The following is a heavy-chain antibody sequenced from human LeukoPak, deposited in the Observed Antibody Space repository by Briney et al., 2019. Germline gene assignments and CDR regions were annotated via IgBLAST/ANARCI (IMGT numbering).Heavy chain of an antibody. Sequence: SETLLLTCAVYGGSFIAYYWSWIRQPPGKGLEWIEEIYYSGCTIHNLFPKSRVTISVDTSKNQFSLQLSSVTAADTAVYYCARRSSGTRKSVGSWYFDLWGRGTLVTVSS. V-gene: IGHV4-34*01. J-gene: IGHJ2*01. CDR2: IYYSGCT. D-gene: IGHD1-14*01. CDR3: ARRSSGTRKSVGSWYFDL. CDR1: GGSFIAYY.